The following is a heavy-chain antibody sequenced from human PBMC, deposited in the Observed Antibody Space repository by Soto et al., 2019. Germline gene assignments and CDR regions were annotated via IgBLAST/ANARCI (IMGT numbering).Heavy chain of an antibody. D-gene: IGHD2-21*01. J-gene: IGHJ4*02. CDR2: ISSSSSYT. Sequence: GGSLSLSCAASGFPFSDYYMSWIRQAPGKGLEWVSYISSSSSYTNYADSVKGRFTISRDNAKNSLYLQMNSLRAEDTAVYYCARDQGIVDYWGQGTLVTVSS. V-gene: IGHV3-11*06. CDR1: GFPFSDYY. CDR3: ARDQGIVDY.